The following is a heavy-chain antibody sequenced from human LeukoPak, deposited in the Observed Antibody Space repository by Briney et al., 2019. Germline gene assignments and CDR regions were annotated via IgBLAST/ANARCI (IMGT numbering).Heavy chain of an antibody. D-gene: IGHD2-8*01. V-gene: IGHV3-48*01. CDR1: GFTFSSYS. CDR3: AKGKINHNGAFDI. J-gene: IGHJ3*02. Sequence: GGSLRLSCAASGFTFSSYSMNWVRQAPGKGLEWVSYISSSSSTIYYADSVKGRFTISRDNSKKTLYLQMNSLRAEDTAVYYCAKGKINHNGAFDIWGQGTVVTVSS. CDR2: ISSSSSTI.